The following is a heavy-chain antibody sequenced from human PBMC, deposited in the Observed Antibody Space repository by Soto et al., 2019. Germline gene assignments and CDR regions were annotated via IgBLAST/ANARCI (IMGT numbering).Heavy chain of an antibody. CDR2: IYYSGSS. D-gene: IGHD1-26*01. V-gene: IGHV4-59*02. CDR1: GGSVSSDE. J-gene: IGHJ3*02. Sequence: XTLSLACTVSGGSVSSDEWGWIRQPPGKGLEWIGYIYYSGSSNYNPSLKSRVIMSLDTSKNQFSLKLSSVTAADTAVYYCARPYSGSHWAAFDIWGQGTMGTVSS. CDR3: ARPYSGSHWAAFDI.